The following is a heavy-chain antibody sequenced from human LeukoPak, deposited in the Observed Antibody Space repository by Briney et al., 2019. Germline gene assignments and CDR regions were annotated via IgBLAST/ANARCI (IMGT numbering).Heavy chain of an antibody. Sequence: GGSLRLSCAASGFTVSSNYMSWVHQAPGKGLEWVSVIYSGGSTYYADSVKGRFTISRDNSKNTLYLQMNSLRAEDTAVYYCARDTPYYYGSGSYYMDVWGKGTTVTVSS. CDR1: GFTVSSNY. CDR3: ARDTPYYYGSGSYYMDV. V-gene: IGHV3-53*01. D-gene: IGHD3-10*01. CDR2: IYSGGST. J-gene: IGHJ6*03.